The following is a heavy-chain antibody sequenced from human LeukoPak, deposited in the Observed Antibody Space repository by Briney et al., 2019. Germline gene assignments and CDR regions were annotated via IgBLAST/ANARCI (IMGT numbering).Heavy chain of an antibody. CDR1: GFTFSSYA. CDR2: ISSSGGST. D-gene: IGHD5-18*01. V-gene: IGHV3-23*01. CDR3: AKDEDPYNVDTSFDY. J-gene: IGHJ4*02. Sequence: PGGSLRLSCAASGFTFSSYAMSWVRQAPGKGLEWVSAISSSGGSTYYADSVKGRFTISRDNSKNTLYLQMNSLRAEDTAVYYCAKDEDPYNVDTSFDYWSQGTLVTVSS.